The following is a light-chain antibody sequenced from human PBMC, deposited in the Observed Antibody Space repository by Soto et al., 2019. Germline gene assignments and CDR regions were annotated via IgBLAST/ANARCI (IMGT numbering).Light chain of an antibody. V-gene: IGKV3-20*01. Sequence: EIVLTQSPGTLSLSPGERATLSCRASQTVNNNYLAWYQQKPGQAPRLFIYGASTRATGIPDRFSGSGSGTDFPLTISRLEREDFAVYYWQPYGSSRTVGQGTKVEIK. CDR1: QTVNNNY. J-gene: IGKJ1*01. CDR2: GAS. CDR3: QPYGSSRT.